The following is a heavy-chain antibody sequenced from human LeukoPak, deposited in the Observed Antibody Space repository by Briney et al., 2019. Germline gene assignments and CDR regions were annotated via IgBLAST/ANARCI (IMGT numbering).Heavy chain of an antibody. CDR1: GFTFSIYN. CDR3: AKGWYFDL. CDR2: ISTSSSTV. J-gene: IGHJ2*01. V-gene: IGHV3-48*01. Sequence: GGSLRLSCAASGFTFSIYNMIWVRQAPGKGLEWVSYISTSSSTVYYADSVKGRFTISRDNSKNTLYLQMNSLRAEDTAVYYCAKGWYFDLWGRGTLVTVSS.